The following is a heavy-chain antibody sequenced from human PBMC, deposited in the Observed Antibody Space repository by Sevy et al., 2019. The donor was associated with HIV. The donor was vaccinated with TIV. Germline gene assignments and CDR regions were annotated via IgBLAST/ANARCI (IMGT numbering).Heavy chain of an antibody. Sequence: ASVKVSCKVSGYTLTKLSIDWVRQAPGKALEWMGEFDPQDVKTISSQRFQGRLTMTVGTSTDTAYMELSSLTSEDTAVYYCATVGLRYFSGSSSYQGDWFDPWGQGTLVTVSS. CDR2: FDPQDVKT. CDR1: GYTLTKLS. V-gene: IGHV1-24*01. J-gene: IGHJ5*02. D-gene: IGHD2-15*01. CDR3: ATVGLRYFSGSSSYQGDWFDP.